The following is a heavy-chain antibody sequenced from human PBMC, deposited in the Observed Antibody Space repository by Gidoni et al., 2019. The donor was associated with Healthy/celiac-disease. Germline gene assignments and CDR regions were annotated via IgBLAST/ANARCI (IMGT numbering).Heavy chain of an antibody. V-gene: IGHV2-5*02. CDR1: GFSLSTSGVG. D-gene: IGHD3-3*01. CDR2: IYWDDDK. J-gene: IGHJ3*02. Sequence: QITLKESGPTLVKPTQTLTLTCTFSGFSLSTSGVGLGWIRQPPGKALEWLALIYWDDDKRYSPSLKSRLTITKDTSKNQVVLTMTNMDPVDTATYYCAHRQRLRFLEWAPSDAFDIWGQGTMVTVSS. CDR3: AHRQRLRFLEWAPSDAFDI.